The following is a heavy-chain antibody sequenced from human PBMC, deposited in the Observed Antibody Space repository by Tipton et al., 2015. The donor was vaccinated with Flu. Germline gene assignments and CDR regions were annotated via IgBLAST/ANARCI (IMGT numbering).Heavy chain of an antibody. Sequence: VQLVQSGGGLIQPGGSLRLSCAASGFTVISNYMSWVRQAPGQGLEWVSVIYAGGNTYYADSVKGRFTISRDNAKNSLYLQMNSLRAEDTAVYYCARDGRSWNSGYDFDNWGQGTLVTVSS. J-gene: IGHJ4*02. CDR3: ARDGRSWNSGYDFDN. D-gene: IGHD5-12*01. CDR2: IYAGGNT. CDR1: GFTVISNY. V-gene: IGHV3-53*01.